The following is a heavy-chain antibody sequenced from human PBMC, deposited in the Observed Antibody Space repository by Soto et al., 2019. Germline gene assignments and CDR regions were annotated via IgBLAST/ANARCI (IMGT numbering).Heavy chain of an antibody. CDR2: IYSVGST. D-gene: IGHD3-16*01. CDR3: ARDIRGSGLYYYMDV. CDR1: GFTVSSNY. V-gene: IGHV3-53*04. J-gene: IGHJ6*03. Sequence: GGSLRLSCAASGFTVSSNYMSWVRQAPGKGLEWVSVIYSVGSTYYADSVKGRFTISGHNSKNTLYLQMISLRAEDTAVYYCARDIRGSGLYYYMDVWGKGTTVTVSS.